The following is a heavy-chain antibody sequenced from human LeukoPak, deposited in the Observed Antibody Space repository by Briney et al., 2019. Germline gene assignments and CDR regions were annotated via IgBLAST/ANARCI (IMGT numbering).Heavy chain of an antibody. V-gene: IGHV4-59*11. Sequence: SETLSLTCTVSGDSMSSHYWSWIRQPPGKGLEWIGYVYYTGSTNYNPSLKSRVTISVDTSKNQFSLKLNSATAADTAVYYCAGTRYCSSVSCQTTAPWGQGTLVTVSS. CDR1: GDSMSSHY. D-gene: IGHD2-2*01. CDR2: VYYTGST. J-gene: IGHJ5*02. CDR3: AGTRYCSSVSCQTTAP.